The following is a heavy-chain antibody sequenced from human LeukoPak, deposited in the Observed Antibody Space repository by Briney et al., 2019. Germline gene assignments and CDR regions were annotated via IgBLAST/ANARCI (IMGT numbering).Heavy chain of an antibody. Sequence: GGSLRLSCAASGVIISSYAMSWVRQAPEKGLEWVSAINGRGDNTYYADFVKGRFTISRDNSKSTVYLQMNSLRTEDTAVYYCAKDRVSPGFNWFDSWGQGTLVTVSS. D-gene: IGHD2/OR15-2a*01. V-gene: IGHV3-23*01. CDR2: INGRGDNT. J-gene: IGHJ5*01. CDR1: GVIISSYA. CDR3: AKDRVSPGFNWFDS.